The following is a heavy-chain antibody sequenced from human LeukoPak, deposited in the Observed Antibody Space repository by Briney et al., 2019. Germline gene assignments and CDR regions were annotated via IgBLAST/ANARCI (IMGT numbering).Heavy chain of an antibody. D-gene: IGHD2-2*01. CDR3: AGDLAGYCSSTSCYLAY. Sequence: PGRSLRLSCAASGFTFSSYGMHWVRQAPGKGLEWVAVIWYDGSNKYYADSVKGRFTISRDNSKNTLYLQMNSLRAEDTAVYYCAGDLAGYCSSTSCYLAYWGQGTLVTVSS. CDR1: GFTFSSYG. J-gene: IGHJ4*02. V-gene: IGHV3-33*01. CDR2: IWYDGSNK.